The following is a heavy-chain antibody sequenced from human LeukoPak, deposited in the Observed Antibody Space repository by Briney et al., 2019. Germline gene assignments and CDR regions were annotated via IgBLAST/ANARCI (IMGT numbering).Heavy chain of an antibody. CDR1: GGSISSYY. Sequence: SETLSLTCTVSGGSISSYYWSWIRQPPGKGLEWIGYIYYSGSTNYNPSLKSRVTISVDTSKNQFFLKLSSVTAADTAVYYCARDKPPGDAFDIWGQGTMVTVTS. V-gene: IGHV4-59*01. CDR3: ARDKPPGDAFDI. D-gene: IGHD1-14*01. CDR2: IYYSGST. J-gene: IGHJ3*02.